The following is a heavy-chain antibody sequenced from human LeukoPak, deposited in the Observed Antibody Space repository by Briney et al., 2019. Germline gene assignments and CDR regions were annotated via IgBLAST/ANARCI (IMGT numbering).Heavy chain of an antibody. J-gene: IGHJ3*02. V-gene: IGHV4-59*08. CDR2: IYYSGST. Sequence: SETLSLTCTVSGGSISSYYWSWIRQPPGKGLEWIGCIYYSGSTNYNPSVKSRVTISVDTSKNQFSLRLSSVTAADTAVYYCARSQLLWFGELTVPDGFDIWGQGTMVTVSS. CDR3: ARSQLLWFGELTVPDGFDI. CDR1: GGSISSYY. D-gene: IGHD3-10*01.